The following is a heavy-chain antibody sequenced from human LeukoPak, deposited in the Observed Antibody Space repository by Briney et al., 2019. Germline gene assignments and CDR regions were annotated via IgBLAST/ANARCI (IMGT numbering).Heavy chain of an antibody. CDR3: AREQKGIAAAGTGGGWFEP. Sequence: PGGSLRLSCAASGFTFSDYYMTWIRQAPGKGLEWISYISSGGTIIYYADSVRGQFTISRDNAKKSLYLQMNSLRAEDTAVYYCAREQKGIAAAGTGGGWFEPWGQGTLVTVSA. V-gene: IGHV3-11*01. D-gene: IGHD6-13*01. CDR1: GFTFSDYY. CDR2: ISSGGTII. J-gene: IGHJ5*02.